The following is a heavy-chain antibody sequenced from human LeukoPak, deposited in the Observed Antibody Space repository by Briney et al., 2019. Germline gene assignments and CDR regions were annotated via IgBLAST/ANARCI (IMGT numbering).Heavy chain of an antibody. CDR2: ISAYNGNT. CDR3: ARYSGSYFSSSFDI. Sequence: SVKVSCKASGYTFTSYGISWVRQAPGQGLEWMGWISAYNGNTNYAQKLQGRVTMTTDTSTSTAYMELRSLRSDDTAVYYCARYSGSYFSSSFDIWGQGTMVTVSS. CDR1: GYTFTSYG. V-gene: IGHV1-18*01. D-gene: IGHD1-26*01. J-gene: IGHJ3*02.